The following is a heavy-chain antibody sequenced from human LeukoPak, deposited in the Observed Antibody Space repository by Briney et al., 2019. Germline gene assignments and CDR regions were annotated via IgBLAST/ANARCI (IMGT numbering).Heavy chain of an antibody. V-gene: IGHV6-1*01. Sequence: SQTLSLTCAISGDSVSSNSAAWNWIRQSPSRALEWLGRTYYRSKWYNDYAVSVKSRITINPDTSKNQFSLQLNSVTPEDTAVYYCARAGCSSTSCQGDFDYWGQGTLVTVSS. CDR1: GDSVSSNSAA. CDR2: TYYRSKWYN. CDR3: ARAGCSSTSCQGDFDY. D-gene: IGHD2-2*01. J-gene: IGHJ4*02.